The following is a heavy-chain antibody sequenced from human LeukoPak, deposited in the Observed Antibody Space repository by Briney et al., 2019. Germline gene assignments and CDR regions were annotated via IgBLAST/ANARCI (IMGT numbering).Heavy chain of an antibody. CDR2: ISAYNGNT. Sequence: ASVKVSCKASGYTFTGYYVHWVRQAPGQGLEWMGWISAYNGNTNYAQKLQGRVTMTTDTSTSTAYMELRSLRSDDTAVYYCARVEARYYCDSSGYYLDYWGQGTLVTVSS. D-gene: IGHD3-22*01. CDR3: ARVEARYYCDSSGYYLDY. V-gene: IGHV1-18*04. CDR1: GYTFTGYY. J-gene: IGHJ4*02.